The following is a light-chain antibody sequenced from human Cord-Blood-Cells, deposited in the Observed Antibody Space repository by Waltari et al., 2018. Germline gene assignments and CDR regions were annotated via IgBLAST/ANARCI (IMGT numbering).Light chain of an antibody. CDR2: EVS. J-gene: IGLJ2*01. Sequence: QSALTQPPSASGSPGQSVTISCTGTSSDAGGYNYVSWYQQHPGKAPKLMIYEVSKRPSGVPDRFSGSKSGNTASLTVSGLQAEDEADYYCSSYAGSNSVVFGGGTKLTVL. V-gene: IGLV2-8*01. CDR3: SSYAGSNSVV. CDR1: SSDAGGYNY.